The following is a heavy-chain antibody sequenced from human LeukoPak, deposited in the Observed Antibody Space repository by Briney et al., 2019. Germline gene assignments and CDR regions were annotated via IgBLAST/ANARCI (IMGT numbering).Heavy chain of an antibody. V-gene: IGHV3-9*01. CDR2: ISWNSGSI. CDR1: GFTFDDYA. CDR3: AISSSGYYYGMDV. Sequence: GRSLRLSCAASGFTFDDYAMHWVRQAPGKGLEWVSGISWNSGSIGYADSVKGRFTISRDNSKNSLYLQMNSLRAEDTAVYYCAISSSGYYYGMDVWGQGTRVTVSS. D-gene: IGHD2-15*01. J-gene: IGHJ6*02.